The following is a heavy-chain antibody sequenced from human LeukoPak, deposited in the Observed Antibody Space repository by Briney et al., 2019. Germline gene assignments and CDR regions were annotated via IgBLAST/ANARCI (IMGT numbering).Heavy chain of an antibody. CDR1: GGSISSYY. J-gene: IGHJ4*02. D-gene: IGHD3-3*01. Sequence: SETLSLTCTVSGGSISSYYWSWIRQPPGKGLEWIGCIYYSGSTNYNPSLKSRVTISVDTSKNQFSLKLSSVTAADTAVYYCARGYDDFWSGYYFDYWGQGTLVTVSS. V-gene: IGHV4-59*01. CDR3: ARGYDDFWSGYYFDY. CDR2: IYYSGST.